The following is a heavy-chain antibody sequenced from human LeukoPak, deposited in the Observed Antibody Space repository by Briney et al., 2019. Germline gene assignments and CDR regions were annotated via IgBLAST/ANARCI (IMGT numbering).Heavy chain of an antibody. Sequence: GSSVKVSCKASGGTFSSYAISWVRQAPGQGLEWMGRIIPIFGTANYAQKFQGRVTLTTDESTSTAYMELSRLRSDDTAVYYCARSPSVVGAKTPSDYWGQGTLVTVSS. CDR2: IIPIFGTA. CDR3: ARSPSVVGAKTPSDY. D-gene: IGHD1-26*01. J-gene: IGHJ4*02. V-gene: IGHV1-69*05. CDR1: GGTFSSYA.